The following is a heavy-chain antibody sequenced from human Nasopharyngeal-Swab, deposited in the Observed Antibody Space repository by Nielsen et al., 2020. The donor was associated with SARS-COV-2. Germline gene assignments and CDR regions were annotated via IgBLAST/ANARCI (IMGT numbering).Heavy chain of an antibody. D-gene: IGHD3-3*01. CDR2: FYTSGST. V-gene: IGHV4-61*02. Sequence: SETLSLTCTVSGGSISSGGYYWSWIRQPAGKGLEWIGRFYTSGSTNYNPSLKSRVTISVDTSKNQFSLKLSSVTAADTAVYYCARSYDFWGGYHYNWFDPWGQGTLVTVSS. J-gene: IGHJ5*02. CDR1: GGSISSGGYY. CDR3: ARSYDFWGGYHYNWFDP.